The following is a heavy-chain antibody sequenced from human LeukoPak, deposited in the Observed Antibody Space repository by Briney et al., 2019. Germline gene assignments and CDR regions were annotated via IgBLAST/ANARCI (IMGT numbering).Heavy chain of an antibody. D-gene: IGHD2-15*01. CDR2: INPNSGGT. Sequence: ASVKVSCKASGYTFTGYYMHWVRQAPGQGLEWMGRINPNSGGTNYAQKFQGRVTMTRDTSISTAYMELSRLRSDDTAVYYCARDKGYCSGGSCYVLDYRGQGTLVTVSS. J-gene: IGHJ4*02. CDR1: GYTFTGYY. V-gene: IGHV1-2*06. CDR3: ARDKGYCSGGSCYVLDY.